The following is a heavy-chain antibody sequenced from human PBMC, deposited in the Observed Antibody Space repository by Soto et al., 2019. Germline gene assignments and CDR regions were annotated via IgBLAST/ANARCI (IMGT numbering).Heavy chain of an antibody. D-gene: IGHD3-22*01. CDR2: IYYSGST. V-gene: IGHV4-31*03. Sequence: SETLSLTCTVSGGSISSGGYYWSWIRQHPGKGPEWIGYIYYSGSTYYNPSLKSRVTISVDTSKTQFSLKLSSVTAADTAVYYCARFTYYYDSSGSNGGAFDIWGQGTMVTVSS. CDR1: GGSISSGGYY. J-gene: IGHJ3*02. CDR3: ARFTYYYDSSGSNGGAFDI.